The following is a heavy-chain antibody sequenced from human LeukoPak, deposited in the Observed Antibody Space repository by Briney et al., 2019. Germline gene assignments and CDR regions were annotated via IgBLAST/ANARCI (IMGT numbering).Heavy chain of an antibody. D-gene: IGHD4-17*01. CDR2: MNPNSGNT. Sequence: GASVKVSCKASGYTFTSYDINWVRQATGQGFEWVGWMNPNSGNTGYAQKFRGRVTMTRNTSISTAYMELSSLRSEDTAVYYCARVTPYGDYVVWGQGTLVTVSS. CDR3: ARVTPYGDYVV. J-gene: IGHJ4*02. CDR1: GYTFTSYD. V-gene: IGHV1-8*01.